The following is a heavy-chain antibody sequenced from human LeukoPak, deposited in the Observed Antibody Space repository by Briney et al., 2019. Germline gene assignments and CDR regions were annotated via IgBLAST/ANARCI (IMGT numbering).Heavy chain of an antibody. V-gene: IGHV3-74*01. CDR3: ARGVHYGSDY. D-gene: IGHD4-17*01. J-gene: IGHJ4*02. CDR1: RFTFSTYF. CDR2: INSDGSTT. Sequence: GGSLRLSCAASRFTFSTYFMHWVRQAPGKGLVWVSRINSDGSTTSHADSVKGRVTISRDNAKNALYLQMDSLRAEDTAVYFCARGVHYGSDYWGQGTLVTVSS.